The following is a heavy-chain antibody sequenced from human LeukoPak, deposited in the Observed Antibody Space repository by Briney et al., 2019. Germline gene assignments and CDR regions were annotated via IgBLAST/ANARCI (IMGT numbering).Heavy chain of an antibody. CDR3: ARGYSSADY. CDR1: GLNVSTNN. CDR2: IYRDGST. J-gene: IGHJ4*02. Sequence: PGGSLRLSCAASGLNVSTNNMNWVRQAPGKGLEWVSAIYRDGSTLNANSVKGRFTISRDSSKNTLYLQMNSLRAEDTAVYCCARGYSSADYWGQGTLVTVSS. V-gene: IGHV3-53*01. D-gene: IGHD5-18*01.